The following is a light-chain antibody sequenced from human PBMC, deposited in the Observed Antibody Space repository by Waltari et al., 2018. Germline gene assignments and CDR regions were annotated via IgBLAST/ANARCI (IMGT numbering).Light chain of an antibody. CDR2: LNN. V-gene: IGLV1-44*01. CDR1: SSTIRTYN. Sequence: QSVLTQPPSASGTPGQRVTISCSGSSSTIRTYNVHWYQHLPGAAPKLLICLNNQRPSGVPDRFSASKSGTSASLAISGLQSEDEADYYCAAWDGSLNGVVFGGGTKLTVL. CDR3: AAWDGSLNGVV. J-gene: IGLJ2*01.